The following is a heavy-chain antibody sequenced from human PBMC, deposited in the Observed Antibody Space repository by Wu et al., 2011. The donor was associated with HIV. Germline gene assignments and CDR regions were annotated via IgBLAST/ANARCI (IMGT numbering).Heavy chain of an antibody. Sequence: QVQLVQSGAEVKKPGASVKVSCKASGYSFTSYGISWVRQAPGQGLEWMGWISAYIGDTNYAQKFQGRVTLTTDTSITTAYMDLSSLTSDDTALYYCALAYTSDWKSLGYWGQGTLVTVSS. CDR3: ALAYTSDWKSLGY. CDR1: GYSFTSYG. V-gene: IGHV1-18*01. J-gene: IGHJ4*02. CDR2: ISAYIGDT. D-gene: IGHD1-1*01.